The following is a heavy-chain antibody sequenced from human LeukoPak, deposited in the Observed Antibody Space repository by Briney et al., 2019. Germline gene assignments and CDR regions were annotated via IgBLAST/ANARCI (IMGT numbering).Heavy chain of an antibody. V-gene: IGHV3-11*01. CDR1: GFTFSDYY. CDR2: ISNSGTTI. D-gene: IGHD3-10*01. Sequence: GGSLRLSCAASGFTFSDYYMSWIRQAPGKGLEWVSHISNSGTTIYYAGSVKGRFTISRDNAKNSLYLQMNSLRAEDTAVYYCAKDDAWLRFGEWSQGTLVTVSS. J-gene: IGHJ4*02. CDR3: AKDDAWLRFGE.